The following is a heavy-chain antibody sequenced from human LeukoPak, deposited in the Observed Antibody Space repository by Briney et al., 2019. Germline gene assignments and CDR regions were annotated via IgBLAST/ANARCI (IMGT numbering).Heavy chain of an antibody. Sequence: SETLSLTCTVSGGSISSYYWSWIRQPAGKGLEWIGRIYISGSTNYNPSLKSRVTMSVDTSKNQFSLKLSSVTAADTAVYYCASVITSYDFWSGTIDYCGQGTLVTVSS. CDR1: GGSISSYY. V-gene: IGHV4-4*07. J-gene: IGHJ4*02. CDR2: IYISGST. D-gene: IGHD3-3*01. CDR3: ASVITSYDFWSGTIDY.